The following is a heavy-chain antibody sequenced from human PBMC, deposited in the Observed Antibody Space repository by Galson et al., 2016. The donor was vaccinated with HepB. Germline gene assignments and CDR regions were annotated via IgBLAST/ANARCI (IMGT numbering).Heavy chain of an antibody. CDR1: GFTFSDYP. J-gene: IGHJ6*03. D-gene: IGHD1-26*01. CDR2: ISHGAIHT. CDR3: ARDFKLGAPDYMDV. V-gene: IGHV3-30-3*01. Sequence: SLRLSCATSGFTFSDYPMYWIRQAPGEGLEWVARISHGAIHTSYADSLKGRFTISRDNSKNTVDLQIHSLRSEDAAVYFCARDFKLGAPDYMDVWGKGTTVTVS.